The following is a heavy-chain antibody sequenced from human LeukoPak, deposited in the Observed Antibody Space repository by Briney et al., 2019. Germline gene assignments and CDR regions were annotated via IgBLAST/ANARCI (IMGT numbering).Heavy chain of an antibody. CDR2: IYYSGST. V-gene: IGHV4-59*01. CDR1: GGSISSYY. CDR3: AMGYCTRTSCYSALT. Sequence: SETLSLTCTVSGGSISSYYWSWIRQPPGKGLEWIGYIYYSGSTNYNPSLKSRVTISVDTSKNQFSLRLSSVTAADTAGYYCAMGYCTRTSCYSALTWGQGTLVTVSS. D-gene: IGHD2-2*01. J-gene: IGHJ5*02.